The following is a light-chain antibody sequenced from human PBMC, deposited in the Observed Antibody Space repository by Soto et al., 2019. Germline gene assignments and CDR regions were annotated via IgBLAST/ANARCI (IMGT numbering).Light chain of an antibody. CDR1: QGISSN. J-gene: IGKJ3*01. CDR2: AAS. CDR3: HQYNSWPRGT. V-gene: IGKV1-9*01. Sequence: DIQLTQSPSFLSASVGDRVTITCRASQGISSNLAWYQQKPGKAPKLLIYAASTLQSGVPSRFSGSGSGTEFTLTISSLQPEDFAVYYCHQYNSWPRGTFGPGTKVEIK.